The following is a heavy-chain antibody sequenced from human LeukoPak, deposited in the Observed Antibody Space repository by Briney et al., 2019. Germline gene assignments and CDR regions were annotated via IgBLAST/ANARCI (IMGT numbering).Heavy chain of an antibody. V-gene: IGHV3-74*01. Sequence: GGSLRLSCAASGFSFSVFWMHWVRQVPGKGPVWVSRIKTDGSITDYADSVKGRFTISRDNAKNSLYLQMNSLRAEDTAVYYCAKNPPVVVAATYFDYWGQGTLVTVSS. CDR2: IKTDGSIT. CDR1: GFSFSVFW. D-gene: IGHD2-15*01. J-gene: IGHJ4*02. CDR3: AKNPPVVVAATYFDY.